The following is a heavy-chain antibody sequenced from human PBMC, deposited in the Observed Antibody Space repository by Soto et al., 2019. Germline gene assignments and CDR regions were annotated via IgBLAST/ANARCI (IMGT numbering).Heavy chain of an antibody. Sequence: QVQLQESGPGLVKASETLSLTCAVSGDSISSPNWWSWYRQSPGKGLELIGEMFASGSSNYNPSLDGRVTISLDTSKNQFSQTLTSLTAADTAIYYCAREGFDHRPDYWGQGIPVSVSS. CDR1: GDSISSPNW. CDR2: MFASGSS. V-gene: IGHV4-4*02. J-gene: IGHJ4*02. CDR3: AREGFDHRPDY.